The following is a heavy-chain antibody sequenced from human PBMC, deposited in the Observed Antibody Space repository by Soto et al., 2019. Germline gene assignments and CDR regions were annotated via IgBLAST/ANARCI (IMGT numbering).Heavy chain of an antibody. D-gene: IGHD3-9*01. Sequence: SETLSLTCAVSGGSISSSNWWSWVRQPPGKGLEWIGEIYHSGSTNYNPSLKSRVTISVDKSKNQFSLKLKSATAADTAVYFCARARGQRYRNAFLVWGQGTMVTVSS. CDR3: ARARGQRYRNAFLV. CDR2: IYHSGST. V-gene: IGHV4-4*02. CDR1: GGSISSSNW. J-gene: IGHJ3*01.